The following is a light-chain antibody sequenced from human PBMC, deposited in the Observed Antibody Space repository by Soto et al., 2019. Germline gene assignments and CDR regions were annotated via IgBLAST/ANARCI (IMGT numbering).Light chain of an antibody. CDR1: QSISSRS. J-gene: IGKJ1*01. Sequence: EIVLTQSPGILSLSPGERATLSCRASQSISSRSLAWYQQKPGQAPRLLIYGASSRATGIPDRFSGSGSGTDFTLTISRLEPEDFAVYYCQQYGTSPTFGQGTKVEIK. CDR2: GAS. CDR3: QQYGTSPT. V-gene: IGKV3-20*01.